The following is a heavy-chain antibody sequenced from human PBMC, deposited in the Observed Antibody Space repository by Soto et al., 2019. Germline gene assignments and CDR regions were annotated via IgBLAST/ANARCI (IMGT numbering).Heavy chain of an antibody. D-gene: IGHD3-3*01. J-gene: IGHJ4*02. CDR3: AHISARFLEWLLADY. CDR1: GFSLSTSGVG. Sequence: SGPTLVNPTQTLTLTCTFSGFSLSTSGVGVGWIRQPPGKALEWLALIYWNDDKRYSPSLKSRLTITKDTSKNQVVLTMTNMDPVDTATCYCAHISARFLEWLLADYWGQGTLVTVSS. CDR2: IYWNDDK. V-gene: IGHV2-5*01.